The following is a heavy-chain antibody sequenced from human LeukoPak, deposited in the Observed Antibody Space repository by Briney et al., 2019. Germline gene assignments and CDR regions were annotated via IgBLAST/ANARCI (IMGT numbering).Heavy chain of an antibody. Sequence: SETLSLTCAVYGGSFSGYYWSWIRQPPGKGLEWIGEINHSGSTNYNPSLKSRVTISVDTSKNQFSLKLSSVTAADTAVYYCARGRVAVAGQSYYYYMDVWGKGTTVTVYS. D-gene: IGHD6-19*01. CDR1: GGSFSGYY. CDR3: ARGRVAVAGQSYYYYMDV. V-gene: IGHV4-34*01. CDR2: INHSGST. J-gene: IGHJ6*03.